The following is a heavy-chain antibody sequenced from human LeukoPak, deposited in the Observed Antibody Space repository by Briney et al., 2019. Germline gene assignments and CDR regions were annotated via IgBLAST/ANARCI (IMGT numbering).Heavy chain of an antibody. J-gene: IGHJ4*02. Sequence: PGGSLRLSCAASGFTFSNYWMSWVRQAPGKGLEWVANIKQDGSEKYYVDSVKGRFTISRDNAKNSLYLQMNRLRADDTAVYYCARDLYYDILTGYFTAAHRTLDYWGQGTLVTVSS. D-gene: IGHD3-9*01. CDR3: ARDLYYDILTGYFTAAHRTLDY. CDR1: GFTFSNYW. CDR2: IKQDGSEK. V-gene: IGHV3-7*01.